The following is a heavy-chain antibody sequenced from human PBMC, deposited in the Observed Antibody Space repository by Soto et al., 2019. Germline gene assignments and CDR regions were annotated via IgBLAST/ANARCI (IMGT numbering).Heavy chain of an antibody. J-gene: IGHJ4*02. D-gene: IGHD1-26*01. CDR3: ARDFAWAFDY. CDR1: GFTFSSYS. Sequence: EAQLVESGGGLVQPGGSLRLSCVASGFTFSSYSMNWVRQAPGKGLEWVSYISTNSRTIHYADSVKGRFTISRDNAKNSLYLQMNSLRDEDTAVYYCARDFAWAFDYWGQGTLLTVSP. V-gene: IGHV3-48*02. CDR2: ISTNSRTI.